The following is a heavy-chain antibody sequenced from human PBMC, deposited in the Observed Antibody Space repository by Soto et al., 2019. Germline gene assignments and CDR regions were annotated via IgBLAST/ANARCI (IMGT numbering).Heavy chain of an antibody. CDR2: ISGSGFKK. J-gene: IGHJ5*02. CDR3: AKNQGVELVPLATVDWFDP. CDR1: GFTFSRYS. Sequence: GGSLRLSCAASGFTFSRYSMSWVRQAPGKGLEWISSISGSGFKKYYADSVKGRFTISRDNSKSTVYLELNNLSAEDTAVYHCAKNQGVELVPLATVDWFDPWGQGSVVTSPQ. D-gene: IGHD1-26*01. V-gene: IGHV3-23*01.